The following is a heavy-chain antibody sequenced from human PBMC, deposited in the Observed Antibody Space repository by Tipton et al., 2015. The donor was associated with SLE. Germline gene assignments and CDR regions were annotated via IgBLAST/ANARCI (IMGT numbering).Heavy chain of an antibody. V-gene: IGHV1-24*01. Sequence: QSGAEVKKPGASVKVSCKASGYTFTSYDINWVRQATGQGLEWMGGFDPEDGETIYAQKFQGRVTMTEDTSTDTAYMELSSLRSEDTAVYYCATDHSGWYDYWGQGTLVTVSS. CDR3: ATDHSGWYDY. J-gene: IGHJ4*02. CDR1: GYTFTSYD. D-gene: IGHD6-19*01. CDR2: FDPEDGET.